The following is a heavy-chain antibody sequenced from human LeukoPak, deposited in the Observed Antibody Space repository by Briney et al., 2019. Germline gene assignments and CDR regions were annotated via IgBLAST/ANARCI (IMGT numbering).Heavy chain of an antibody. Sequence: PGGSLRLSCAASGFTFSSNWMSWVRQAPGKGLEWVANIKQDGSEKYYVDSVKGRFTISRDNGKNSLYLQMNSLRAEDTAVYYCAREAMDHYYDSSGYYVTPYYYYGMDVWGRGTTVTVSS. CDR2: IKQDGSEK. CDR1: GFTFSSNW. J-gene: IGHJ6*02. CDR3: AREAMDHYYDSSGYYVTPYYYYGMDV. D-gene: IGHD3-22*01. V-gene: IGHV3-7*01.